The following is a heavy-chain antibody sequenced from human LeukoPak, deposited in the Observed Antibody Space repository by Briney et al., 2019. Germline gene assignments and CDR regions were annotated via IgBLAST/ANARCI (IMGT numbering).Heavy chain of an antibody. CDR3: AREGYSSGWYSDY. CDR2: ISSSSSYI. CDR1: GFTFSSYS. Sequence: PGGSLRLSCAASGFTFSSYSMNWVRQAPGKGLEWVSSISSSSSYIYYADSVKGRFTISRDNAKNSLYLQMNSLRAEDTAVYYCAREGYSSGWYSDYWGQGTLVTVSS. V-gene: IGHV3-21*01. J-gene: IGHJ4*02. D-gene: IGHD6-19*01.